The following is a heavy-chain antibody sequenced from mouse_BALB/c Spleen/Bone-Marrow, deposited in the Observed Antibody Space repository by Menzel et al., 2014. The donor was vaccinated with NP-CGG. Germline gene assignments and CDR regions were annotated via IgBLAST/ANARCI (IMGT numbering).Heavy chain of an antibody. CDR3: AREVLRDYFDY. J-gene: IGHJ2*01. V-gene: IGHV5-12-1*01. CDR1: GFAFSSYD. Sequence: EVKLVESGGGLVKPGGSLKLSCAASGFAFSSYDMSWVRQTPEKRLEWVAYISSGGGSTYYPDTVKGRFTISRDNAKNTLYLQMSSLKSKDTAMYYCAREVLRDYFDYWGQGTTLTVSS. D-gene: IGHD1-1*01. CDR2: ISSGGGST.